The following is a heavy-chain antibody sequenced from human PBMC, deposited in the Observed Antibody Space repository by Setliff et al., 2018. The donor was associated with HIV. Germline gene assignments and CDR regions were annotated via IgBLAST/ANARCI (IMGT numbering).Heavy chain of an antibody. J-gene: IGHJ6*02. CDR3: SRPQWELGVDYYGMDV. V-gene: IGHV1-69*10. CDR2: IIPILGIA. Sequence: GASVKVSCKASGYTFTSYVISWVRHAPGQGLEWMGGIIPILGIASYSQKFQGRVTITADKSTSTAYMELSSLRSEDTAVYYCSRPQWELGVDYYGMDVWGQGTTVTVSS. D-gene: IGHD1-26*01. CDR1: GYTFTSYV.